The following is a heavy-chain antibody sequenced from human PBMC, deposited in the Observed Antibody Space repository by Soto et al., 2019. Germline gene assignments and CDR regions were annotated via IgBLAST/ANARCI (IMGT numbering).Heavy chain of an antibody. CDR1: GFTFSSYG. J-gene: IGHJ4*02. CDR2: ISYDGSNK. D-gene: IGHD6-13*01. Sequence: PGGSLRLSCAASGFTFSSYGMHWVRQAPGKGLEWVAVISYDGSNKYYADSVKGRFTISRDNSKNTLYLQMNSLRAEDTAVYYCARPSWYSDEYYFDDWGKGTLVTVSS. V-gene: IGHV3-30*03. CDR3: ARPSWYSDEYYFDD.